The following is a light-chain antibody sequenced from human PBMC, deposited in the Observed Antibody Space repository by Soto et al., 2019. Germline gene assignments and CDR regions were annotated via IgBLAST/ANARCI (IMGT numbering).Light chain of an antibody. CDR3: LQNYHYPLT. J-gene: IGKJ4*01. CDR2: AAS. Sequence: MQMAESPSSLCASVGDRVTITCRASQSISTYLNWYQQKPGKAPKVLIYAASTLQSGVPSRFSGSGSGTDFTLTISSLQPEDFATYYCLQNYHYPLTFGGGTKVDIK. CDR1: QSISTY. V-gene: IGKV1-6*01.